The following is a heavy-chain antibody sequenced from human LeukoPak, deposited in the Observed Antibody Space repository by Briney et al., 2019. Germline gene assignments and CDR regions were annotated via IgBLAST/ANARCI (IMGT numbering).Heavy chain of an antibody. J-gene: IGHJ6*03. CDR2: IIPILGTA. V-gene: IGHV1-69*13. CDR3: ARADRAGELYHYYYMDV. Sequence: SVKVSCKASGGTFSSYAISWVRQAPGQGLEWMGGIIPILGTANYAQKFQGRVTITADESTSTAYMELSSLRSEDTAVYYCARADRAGELYHYYYMDVWGKGTTVTVSS. CDR1: GGTFSSYA. D-gene: IGHD3-10*01.